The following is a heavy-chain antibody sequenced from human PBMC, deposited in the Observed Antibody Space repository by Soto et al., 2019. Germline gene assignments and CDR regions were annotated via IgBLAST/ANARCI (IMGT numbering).Heavy chain of an antibody. CDR2: IGSAGDT. D-gene: IGHD7-27*01. CDR1: GFTFSSYA. V-gene: IGHV3-13*01. CDR3: ARGYLGSFDY. Sequence: EVQLVESGGGLVQPGGSLRLSCAASGFTFSSYAVHWVRQPTGKGLEWVSVIGSAGDTYYPGSVKGRVTISRENAKNSLDLQMTSLRAEDTGVYYCARGYLGSFDYWGQGSLVTVSS. J-gene: IGHJ4*02.